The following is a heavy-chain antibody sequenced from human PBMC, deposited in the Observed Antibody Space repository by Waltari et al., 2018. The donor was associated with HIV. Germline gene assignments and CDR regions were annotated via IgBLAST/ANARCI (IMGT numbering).Heavy chain of an antibody. Sequence: QVQLQESGPGLVKPSETLSLTCPVTGGSISSYYWSWIRQPPGKGLEWIGYIYYSGSTNYNPSRKSRVTISVDTSKNQFSLKLSSVTAADTAVYYCAAAGSWLPRFDPWGQGTLVTVSS. J-gene: IGHJ5*02. CDR2: IYYSGST. D-gene: IGHD1-26*01. CDR3: AAAGSWLPRFDP. CDR1: GGSISSYY. V-gene: IGHV4-59*01.